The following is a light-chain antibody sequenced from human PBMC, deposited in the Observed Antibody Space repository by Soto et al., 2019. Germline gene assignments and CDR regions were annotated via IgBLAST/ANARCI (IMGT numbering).Light chain of an antibody. CDR2: GAS. Sequence: EILFTQSPGTLSLSPGERATLSCRASQSISSTYLAWYQHKPGQAPRLLIYGASSRDTGIPARFSGSGSGTDFTLTISRLEPEDFPVYYCKQYFNSRGTFGQGTKV. CDR1: QSISSTY. J-gene: IGKJ1*01. CDR3: KQYFNSRGT. V-gene: IGKV3-20*01.